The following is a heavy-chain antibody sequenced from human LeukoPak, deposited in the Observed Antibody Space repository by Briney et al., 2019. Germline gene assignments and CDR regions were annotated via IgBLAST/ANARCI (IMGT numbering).Heavy chain of an antibody. CDR1: GFTFRSFG. CDR2: LSSDGSLT. D-gene: IGHD3-22*01. Sequence: GGSLRLSCAASGFTFRSFGIHWVRRAPGKGLEWVAVLSSDGSLTYYADSVRGRFTISRDNAKNSLYLQMNSLRAEDTAVYYCARDNYDGFDYWGQGTLVTVSS. V-gene: IGHV3-30*03. J-gene: IGHJ4*02. CDR3: ARDNYDGFDY.